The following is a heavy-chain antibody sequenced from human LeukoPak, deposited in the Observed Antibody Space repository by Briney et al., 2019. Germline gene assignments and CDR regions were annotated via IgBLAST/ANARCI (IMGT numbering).Heavy chain of an antibody. Sequence: SETLSLTCAVYGGSFRGYYWGWIRQPPGKGLEWIGSIYHSGSTYYNPSLKSRVTISVDTSKNQFSLKLSSVTAADTAVYYCARVGSIAAAGGWFDPWGQGTLVTVSS. CDR3: ARVGSIAAAGGWFDP. V-gene: IGHV4-38-2*01. D-gene: IGHD6-13*01. J-gene: IGHJ5*02. CDR2: IYHSGST. CDR1: GGSFRGYY.